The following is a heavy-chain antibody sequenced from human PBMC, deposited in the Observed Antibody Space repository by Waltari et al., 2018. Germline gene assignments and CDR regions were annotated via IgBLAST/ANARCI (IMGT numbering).Heavy chain of an antibody. CDR3: ARGDTSNWFASYFDF. J-gene: IGHJ4*02. CDR1: AASISSYY. V-gene: IGHV4-59*01. D-gene: IGHD3-10*01. Sequence: QVRLQESGPGLVKPSETLSLTCTVSAASISSYYWSWIRQPPGKGLEWIAYIYFSGSTSYNPSLKSRGAISGDTSKKQFSMRLSSVTAADTAVDYCARGDTSNWFASYFDFWGQGILVSVSS. CDR2: IYFSGST.